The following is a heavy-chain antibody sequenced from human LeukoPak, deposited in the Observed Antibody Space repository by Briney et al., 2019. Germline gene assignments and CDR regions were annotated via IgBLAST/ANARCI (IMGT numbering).Heavy chain of an antibody. CDR3: AKERWVRDYFDY. CDR2: VSYDGSNI. CDR1: GFIFSTYD. Sequence: GGSLRLSCAASGFIFSTYDMHWVRQAPGKGLEWVAVVSYDGSNIYHAASVQGRFTISRDNSKNTLYLQMNSLRAEDTAVYYCAKERWVRDYFDYWGQGTLVTVSS. J-gene: IGHJ4*02. D-gene: IGHD5-24*01. V-gene: IGHV3-30*18.